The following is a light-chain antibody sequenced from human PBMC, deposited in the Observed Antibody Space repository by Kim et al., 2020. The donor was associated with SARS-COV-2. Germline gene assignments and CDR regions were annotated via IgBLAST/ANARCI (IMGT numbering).Light chain of an antibody. CDR3: SSYAGSNNVV. CDR1: SSGVGGYNY. CDR2: EVS. V-gene: IGLV2-8*01. Sequence: GQSVTVYCTGTSSGVGGYNYVSWYQQHPGKAPKLMIYEVSKRPSGVPDRFSGSKSGNTASLTVSGLQAEDEADYDCSSYAGSNNVVFGGGTKLNVL. J-gene: IGLJ2*01.